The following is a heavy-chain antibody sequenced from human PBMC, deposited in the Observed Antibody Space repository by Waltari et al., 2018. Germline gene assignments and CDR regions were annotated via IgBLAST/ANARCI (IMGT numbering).Heavy chain of an antibody. Sequence: EVQLVESGGGLVKPGGSLRLSCAASGFTFSSYSMNWVRQPPGKGLERVSSSSSSSGYIYYADAVKGRVNISRDNAKNSLYLQMNSLRAEDTAVYYCASYSNWRTTPDFQHWGQGTLVTVSS. CDR3: ASYSNWRTTPDFQH. J-gene: IGHJ1*01. CDR1: GFTFSSYS. CDR2: SSSSSGYI. V-gene: IGHV3-21*01. D-gene: IGHD1-1*01.